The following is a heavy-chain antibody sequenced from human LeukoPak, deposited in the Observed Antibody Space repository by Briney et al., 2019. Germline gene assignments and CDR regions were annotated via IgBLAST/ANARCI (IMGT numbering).Heavy chain of an antibody. V-gene: IGHV4-59*08. J-gene: IGHJ4*02. CDR2: IYYSGST. CDR1: GGSISSYY. Sequence: SETLSLTCTVFGGSISSYYWSWIRQPPGKGLEWIGYIYYSGSTNYNPSLKSRVTISVDTSKNQFSLKLSSVTAADTAVYYCARLPRKVGATAYWGQGTLVTVSS. D-gene: IGHD1-26*01. CDR3: ARLPRKVGATAY.